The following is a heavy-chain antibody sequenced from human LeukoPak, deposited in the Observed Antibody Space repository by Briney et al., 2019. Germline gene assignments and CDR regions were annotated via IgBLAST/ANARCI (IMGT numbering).Heavy chain of an antibody. CDR2: ISAYNGNT. V-gene: IGHV1-18*01. CDR1: GYTFTSYG. J-gene: IGHJ6*02. Sequence: ASVTVSCKASGYTFTSYGISWVRQAPGQGLEWMGWISAYNGNTNYAQKLQGRVTTTTDTSTSTAYMELRGLRSDDTAVYYCARRYRYCSSTSCYGYYYGMDVWGQGTTVTVSS. D-gene: IGHD2-2*01. CDR3: ARRYRYCSSTSCYGYYYGMDV.